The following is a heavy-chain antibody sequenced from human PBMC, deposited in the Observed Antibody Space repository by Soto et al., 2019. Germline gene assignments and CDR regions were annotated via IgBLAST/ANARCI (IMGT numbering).Heavy chain of an antibody. CDR2: IYYSGYT. Sequence: PSENLSPTGTVADGSISISSHSWGWIRQPPGTGLEWIGSIYYSGYTYHNPSLKSRVTISVDTSKNQSSLKLSSVTAADTAVYYCARHNGPLYVGYYYDMDVWGQGTTVTVS. D-gene: IGHD3-16*01. J-gene: IGHJ6*02. V-gene: IGHV4-39*01. CDR3: ARHNGPLYVGYYYDMDV. CDR1: DGSISISSHS.